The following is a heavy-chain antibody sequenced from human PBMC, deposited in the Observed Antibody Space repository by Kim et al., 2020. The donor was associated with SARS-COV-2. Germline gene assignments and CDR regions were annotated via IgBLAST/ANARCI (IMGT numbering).Heavy chain of an antibody. J-gene: IGHJ4*02. V-gene: IGHV3-53*01. CDR3: AREGSRRLFDY. D-gene: IGHD1-26*01. Sequence: GGSLRLSCAASGFTVSSNYMSWVRQAPGKGLEWVSVIYSGGSTYYADSVKGRFTISRDNSKNTLYLQMNSLRAEDTAVYYCAREGSRRLFDYWGQGTLVTVSS. CDR1: GFTVSSNY. CDR2: IYSGGST.